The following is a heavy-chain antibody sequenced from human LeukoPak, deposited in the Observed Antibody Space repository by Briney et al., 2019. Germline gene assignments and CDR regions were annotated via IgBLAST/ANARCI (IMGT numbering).Heavy chain of an antibody. CDR3: ARDPSYQNAFDI. V-gene: IGHV3-48*03. Sequence: GGSLRLSCAASGFTFSSYEMNWVRQAPGKGLEWVSYISSSGSTIYYADSVKGRFTISRDNAKNSLYLQMNSLRAEDTAVYYCARDPSYQNAFDIWGQGTMVTVSS. CDR1: GFTFSSYE. J-gene: IGHJ3*02. CDR2: ISSSGSTI. D-gene: IGHD6-6*01.